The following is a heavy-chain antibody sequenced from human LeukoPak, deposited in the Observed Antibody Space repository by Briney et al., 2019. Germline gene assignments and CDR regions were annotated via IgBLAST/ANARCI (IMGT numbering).Heavy chain of an antibody. J-gene: IGHJ3*02. Sequence: GGSLRLSCAASGFTFSSYGMHWVRQAPGKGLEWVAFIRYDGGNKYYADSVKGRFTISRDNSKNTLYLQMNSLRAEDTAVYYCAKDRVTRGYSYGTDAFDIWGQGTMVTVSS. CDR3: AKDRVTRGYSYGTDAFDI. V-gene: IGHV3-30*02. D-gene: IGHD5-18*01. CDR2: IRYDGGNK. CDR1: GFTFSSYG.